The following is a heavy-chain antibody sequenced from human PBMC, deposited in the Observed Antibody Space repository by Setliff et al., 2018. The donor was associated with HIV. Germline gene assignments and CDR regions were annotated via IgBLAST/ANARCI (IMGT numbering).Heavy chain of an antibody. V-gene: IGHV2-70*17. Sequence: SGPTLVNPTQTLTLTCTFSGFSLTTRGMCVSWIRQPPGRALEWLARIDWDDDEFYSTSLRTRLTISKDTSKNQVVLTMTNMDPLDTATYFCARTYGSASKLDYWGPGTLVTVSS. J-gene: IGHJ4*02. CDR2: IDWDDDE. CDR1: GFSLTTRGMC. D-gene: IGHD3-10*01. CDR3: ARTYGSASKLDY.